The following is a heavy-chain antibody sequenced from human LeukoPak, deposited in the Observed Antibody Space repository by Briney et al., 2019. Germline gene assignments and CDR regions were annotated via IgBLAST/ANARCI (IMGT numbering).Heavy chain of an antibody. J-gene: IGHJ6*02. CDR3: ARYYGDYNYYYYGMDV. V-gene: IGHV4-34*01. CDR1: GGSFSGYY. D-gene: IGHD4-17*01. Sequence: SETLSLTCAVYGGSFSGYYWSWIRQPPGKGLEWIGEINHSGSTNYNPSLKSRVTISVDTSKNQFSLKLSSVTAADTAVYYCARYYGDYNYYYYGMDVWGQGTTVTVSS. CDR2: INHSGST.